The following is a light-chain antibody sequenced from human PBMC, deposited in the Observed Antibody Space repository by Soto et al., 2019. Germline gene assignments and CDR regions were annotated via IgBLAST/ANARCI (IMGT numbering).Light chain of an antibody. V-gene: IGLV1-40*01. CDR1: SSNIAAGYD. CDR3: QSYDSSLGGWV. CDR2: GNS. Sequence: QSVLTQPPSVSGAPGQRVTISCTGSSSNIAAGYDVHWYQQLPGTAPKLLIYGNSNRPSGVPDRFSGSKSGTSASLALTGLRAEDEADYYCQSYDSSLGGWVFGGGTKLTVL. J-gene: IGLJ3*02.